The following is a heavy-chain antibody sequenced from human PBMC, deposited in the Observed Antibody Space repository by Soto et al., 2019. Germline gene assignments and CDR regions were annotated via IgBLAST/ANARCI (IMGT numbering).Heavy chain of an antibody. Sequence: GESLKISCKGSGYSFTSYWIGWVRQMPGKGLEWMGIIYPGDSDTRYSPSFQGQVTISADKSISTAYLQWSSLKASDTAMYYCARGALTTVTTPGWDYYGMDVWGQGTTVTVSS. CDR2: IYPGDSDT. J-gene: IGHJ6*02. V-gene: IGHV5-51*01. CDR1: GYSFTSYW. CDR3: ARGALTTVTTPGWDYYGMDV. D-gene: IGHD4-17*01.